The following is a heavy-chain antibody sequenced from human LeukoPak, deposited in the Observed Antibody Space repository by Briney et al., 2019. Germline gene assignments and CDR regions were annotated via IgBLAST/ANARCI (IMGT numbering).Heavy chain of an antibody. CDR3: ARGGGYYDSSGYYLYY. CDR2: IIPIFGTA. CDR1: VGTFSSYA. Sequence: SVKVSCKASVGTFSSYAISWVRQAPGQGLEGVGRIIPIFGTANYAQKFQGRVTITTDESTSTAYMELSSLRSEDTAVYYCARGGGYYDSSGYYLYYWGQGTLVTVSS. D-gene: IGHD3-22*01. J-gene: IGHJ4*02. V-gene: IGHV1-69*05.